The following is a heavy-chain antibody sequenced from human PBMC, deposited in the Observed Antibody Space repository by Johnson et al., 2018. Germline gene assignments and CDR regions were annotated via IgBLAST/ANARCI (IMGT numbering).Heavy chain of an antibody. Sequence: VQLVESGGGLIQPGGSLRLSCAASGFTVSASYMSWVRQAPGKGLEWVSAIYIDGSTYYADSVQGRFTISRDNSVNTLYLQMNSLRAEDTAVYYCARSRGAPRSSGLTVDFQHWGQGTLVTVSS. CDR2: IYIDGST. D-gene: IGHD6-19*01. CDR1: GFTVSASY. J-gene: IGHJ1*01. CDR3: ARSRGAPRSSGLTVDFQH. V-gene: IGHV3-53*01.